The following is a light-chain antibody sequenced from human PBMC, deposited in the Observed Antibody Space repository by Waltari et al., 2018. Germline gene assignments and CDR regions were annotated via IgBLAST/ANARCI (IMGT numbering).Light chain of an antibody. Sequence: QSALTQPASVSGSPGQSITISSTSTSSAIGVYHYVSWYQQHPGKAPKLMIFDVSERPSGVSNRFAGSKSGNTASLTISGLQAEDEADYYCNSYAGSSSWVFGGGTKLTVL. CDR1: SSAIGVYHY. CDR2: DVS. J-gene: IGLJ3*02. V-gene: IGLV2-14*01. CDR3: NSYAGSSSWV.